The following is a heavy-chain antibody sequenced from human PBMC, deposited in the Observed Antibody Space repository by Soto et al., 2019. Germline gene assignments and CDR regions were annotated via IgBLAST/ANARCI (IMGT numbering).Heavy chain of an antibody. D-gene: IGHD4-17*01. Sequence: QVQLQESGPGLVKPSETLSLTCTVSGGSVSSGNYFWSWIRQPPGKGLEWIGYIHSSGSTNYNPPRKSRVTKSADTSRNQFSLKLTSVTAADTAVYYCAILTKPTAVTTAFRGGYGLDVWGQGTTVTVSS. J-gene: IGHJ6*02. V-gene: IGHV4-61*01. CDR1: GGSVSSGNYF. CDR3: AILTKPTAVTTAFRGGYGLDV. CDR2: IHSSGST.